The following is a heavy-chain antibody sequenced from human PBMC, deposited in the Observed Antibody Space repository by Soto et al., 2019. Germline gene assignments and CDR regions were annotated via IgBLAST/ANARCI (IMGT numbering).Heavy chain of an antibody. V-gene: IGHV1-69*13. Sequence: ASVKVSCKASGGTFSSYAISWVRQAPGQGLEWMGGIIPIFGTANYAQKFQGRVTITADESTSTAYMELSSLRSEDTAVYYCARDRGPGVDDFNSGPFDYWGQGTLVTVSS. J-gene: IGHJ4*02. CDR2: IIPIFGTA. D-gene: IGHD3-3*01. CDR3: ARDRGPGVDDFNSGPFDY. CDR1: GGTFSSYA.